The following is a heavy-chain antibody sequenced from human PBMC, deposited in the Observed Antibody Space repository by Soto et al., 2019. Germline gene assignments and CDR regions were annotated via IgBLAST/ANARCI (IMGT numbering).Heavy chain of an antibody. CDR1: GGSVSSGSYY. D-gene: IGHD5-12*01. J-gene: IGHJ4*02. Sequence: SETLSLTCTVSGGSVSSGSYYWSWIRQPPGKGLEWIGYIYYSGSTNYNPSLKSRVTISVDTSKNQFSLKLSSVTAADTAVYYCARRSLGIVATFDYWGQGTLVTVSS. CDR3: ARRSLGIVATFDY. CDR2: IYYSGST. V-gene: IGHV4-61*01.